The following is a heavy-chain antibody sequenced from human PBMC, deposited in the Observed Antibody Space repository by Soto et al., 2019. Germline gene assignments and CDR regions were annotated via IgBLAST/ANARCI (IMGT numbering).Heavy chain of an antibody. CDR1: GASISSYY. D-gene: IGHD2-15*01. J-gene: IGHJ6*02. V-gene: IGHV4-59*08. Sequence: QVQLQESGPGLVKPSETLSLTCTVSGASISSYYWSWIRQPPGKGLEWIGYIYYSGSTNYNPSLKSRVTISVDTSKIQFSLRLSSVTAADTAVYHCARQMFIGGMDVWGQGTTVTVSS. CDR2: IYYSGST. CDR3: ARQMFIGGMDV.